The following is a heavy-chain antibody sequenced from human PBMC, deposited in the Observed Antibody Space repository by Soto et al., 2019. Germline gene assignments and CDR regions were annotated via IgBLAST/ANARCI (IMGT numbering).Heavy chain of an antibody. Sequence: SETLSLTCSVSACSMSSYYWSWIRRPPGKGLEGIGYTYYSESTHYNPSLKSRVTISVDTSKNQFSLKLSFVTAADTAVYYCASTDFGDYFDYWGQGTLVTVS. CDR3: ASTDFGDYFDY. D-gene: IGHD4-17*01. J-gene: IGHJ4*02. V-gene: IGHV4-59*01. CDR1: ACSMSSYY. CDR2: TYYSEST.